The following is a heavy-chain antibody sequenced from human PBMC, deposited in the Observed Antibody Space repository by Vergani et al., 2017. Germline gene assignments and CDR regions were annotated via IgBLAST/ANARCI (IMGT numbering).Heavy chain of an antibody. CDR1: GGPISSGDHC. CDR3: ARGSSAAGYSGPDS. V-gene: IGHV4-31*11. D-gene: IGHD5-12*01. CDR2: IFYSGNT. J-gene: IGHJ4*02. Sequence: QVQLQESGPGVVKPSQTLSLTCAVFGGPISSGDHCWTWIRQLPVKGLESVGYIFYSGNTYDNPFPRSRLTISVATSQNQFSLTLSSVNATYTAVYYCARGSSAAGYSGPDSWGQGTRVTVSS.